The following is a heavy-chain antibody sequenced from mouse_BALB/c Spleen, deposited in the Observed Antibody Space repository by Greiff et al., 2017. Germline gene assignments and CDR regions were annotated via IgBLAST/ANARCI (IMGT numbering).Heavy chain of an antibody. CDR1: GFTFSNYW. CDR2: IRLKSNNYAT. Sequence: EVQLQESGGGLVQPGGSMKLSCVASGFTFSNYWMNWVRQSPEKGLEWVAEIRLKSNNYATHYAESVKGRFTISRDDSKSSVYLQMNNLRAEDTGIYYCTRGYYGSFAYWGQGTLVTVSA. CDR3: TRGYYGSFAY. V-gene: IGHV6-6*02. D-gene: IGHD2-2*01. J-gene: IGHJ3*01.